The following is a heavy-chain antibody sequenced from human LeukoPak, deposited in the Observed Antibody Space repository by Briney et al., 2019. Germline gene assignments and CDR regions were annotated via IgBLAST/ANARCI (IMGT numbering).Heavy chain of an antibody. Sequence: GGSLQISSKGSGYPFINYWIAWVRQMPGKGLEWMGSVYPGDSDTRYSPSFQGQVTISADKSSSSAYLQWSSLKASDTAMYYCARGGCGSSTCNYGLDVWGQGTTVTVSS. CDR3: ARGGCGSSTCNYGLDV. V-gene: IGHV5-51*01. J-gene: IGHJ6*02. CDR2: VYPGDSDT. D-gene: IGHD2-2*01. CDR1: GYPFINYW.